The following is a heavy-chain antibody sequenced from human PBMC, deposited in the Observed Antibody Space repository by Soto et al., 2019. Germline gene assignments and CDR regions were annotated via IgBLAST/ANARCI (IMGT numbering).Heavy chain of an antibody. CDR2: ITTYNGNR. CDR1: GYTFKNYG. Sequence: GASVKVSCKASGYTFKNYGIKWVRQAPGQGLELVGWITTYNGNRHSAEKFQGRVTMTTDTSTSTTYMELRSMTSDDTGVYYCARDAQPKGVAADGSSDYWG. CDR3: ARDAQPKGVAADGSSDY. V-gene: IGHV1-18*01. D-gene: IGHD6-19*01. J-gene: IGHJ4*01.